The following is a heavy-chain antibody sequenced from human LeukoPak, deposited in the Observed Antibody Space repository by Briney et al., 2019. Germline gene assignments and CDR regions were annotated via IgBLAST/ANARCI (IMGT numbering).Heavy chain of an antibody. CDR2: IYYSGST. D-gene: IGHD3-22*01. CDR3: ARVVVVNVGYYYYCMDV. V-gene: IGHV4-59*01. J-gene: IGHJ6*03. Sequence: SETLSLTCTVSGGSISNYYWSWIRQPPGKGLEWIGYIYYSGSTNYNPSLKSRVTISVDTSKNQFSLKLSSVTAADTAVYYCARVVVVNVGYYYYCMDVWGKGTTVTVSS. CDR1: GGSISNYY.